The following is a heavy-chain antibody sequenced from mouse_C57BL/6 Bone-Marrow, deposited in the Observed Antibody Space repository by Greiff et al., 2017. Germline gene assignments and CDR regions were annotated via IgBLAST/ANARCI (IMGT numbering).Heavy chain of an antibody. Sequence: VQLQQSGAELARPGASVKLSCKASGYTFTSYGISWVKQRTGQGLEWIGEIYPRSGNTYYNEKCKGKDTLTADKSSSTAYMELRSLTSEDSAVYFCARRGCYAYYFDYWGQGTTLTVSS. CDR1: GYTFTSYG. D-gene: IGHD6-5*01. J-gene: IGHJ2*01. V-gene: IGHV1-81*01. CDR2: IYPRSGNT. CDR3: ARRGCYAYYFDY.